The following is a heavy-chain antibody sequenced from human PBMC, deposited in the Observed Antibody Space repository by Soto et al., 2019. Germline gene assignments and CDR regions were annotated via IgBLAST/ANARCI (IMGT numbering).Heavy chain of an antibody. CDR2: INYSGST. D-gene: IGHD3-16*02. V-gene: IGHV4-30-4*08. Sequence: PSETLSLTCTVSGGSISSDDCCWFWIRPPQGKGLEWIGYINYSGSTYYNPSLKSRVTISVDTSKNQFSLNLSSVTAADTAVYYCARASVGVSAWGTYRLSPFDDWGQGTLVTVSS. CDR3: ARASVGVSAWGTYRLSPFDD. J-gene: IGHJ4*02. CDR1: GGSISSDDCC.